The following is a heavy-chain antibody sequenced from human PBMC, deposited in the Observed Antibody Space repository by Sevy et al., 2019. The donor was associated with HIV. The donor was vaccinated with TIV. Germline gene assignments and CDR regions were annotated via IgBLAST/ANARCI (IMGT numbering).Heavy chain of an antibody. Sequence: GGSLRLSCAASGFTFSGYAMSWVRQAPGKGLEWVSAISGSGGSTYYADSVKGRFTISRDNSKNTLYLHMNSLRAEDTAVYYCAKDYYDSSGYSNGDYWGQGTLVTVSS. J-gene: IGHJ4*02. CDR2: ISGSGGST. V-gene: IGHV3-23*01. D-gene: IGHD3-22*01. CDR1: GFTFSGYA. CDR3: AKDYYDSSGYSNGDY.